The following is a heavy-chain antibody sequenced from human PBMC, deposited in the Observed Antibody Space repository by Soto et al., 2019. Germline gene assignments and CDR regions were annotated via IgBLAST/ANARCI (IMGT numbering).Heavy chain of an antibody. J-gene: IGHJ5*02. CDR1: GGSVSSGDYH. CDR3: ARAIAVTTPWFDP. Sequence: VHLQESGPGLVKPSQTLSLTCTFSGGSVSSGDYHWSWIRHHPGKALEGIGYTDYSGSTYYNPSLRSRVSISVDTAKNQFSLRLNSVTAADSAVYYCARAIAVTTPWFDPWGQGTLVTVSS. V-gene: IGHV4-31*03. CDR2: TDYSGST. D-gene: IGHD4-17*01.